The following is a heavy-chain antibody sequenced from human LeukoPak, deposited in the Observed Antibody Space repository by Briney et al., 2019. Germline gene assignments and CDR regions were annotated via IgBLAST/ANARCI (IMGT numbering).Heavy chain of an antibody. CDR2: IKSKTDGGTT. J-gene: IGHJ4*02. CDR1: GFTFSNAW. CDR3: TTGGYEGGPIYGGYYFDY. V-gene: IGHV3-15*01. D-gene: IGHD4-23*01. Sequence: GGSLRLSCAASGFTFSNAWMSWVRQAPGKGLEWVGRIKSKTDGGTTDYAAPVKGRFTISRDDSKNTLYLQMNSLKTEDTAVYYCTTGGYEGGPIYGGYYFDYWGQGTLVTVSS.